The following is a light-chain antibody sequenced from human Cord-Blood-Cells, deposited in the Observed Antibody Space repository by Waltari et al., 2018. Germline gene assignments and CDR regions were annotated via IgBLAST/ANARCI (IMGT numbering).Light chain of an antibody. J-gene: IGKJ4*01. CDR3: QQYNNWPPLT. CDR1: QSVSSN. V-gene: IGKV3-15*01. CDR2: GAS. Sequence: EIVMTQSPATLSVSPGERATLSCRASQSVSSNLAWYQQKPVQAPRRLIDGASTRATGIPAMFSGSGSGTEFTLSISSLQSEDCAVYDCQQYNNWPPLTFGGWTKVEIK.